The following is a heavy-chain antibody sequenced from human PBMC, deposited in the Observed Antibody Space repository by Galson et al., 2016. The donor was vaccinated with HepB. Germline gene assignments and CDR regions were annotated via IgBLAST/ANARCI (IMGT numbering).Heavy chain of an antibody. V-gene: IGHV4-39*01. Sequence: SETLSLTCTVSGGSISSSNYYWVWIRQSPGKGLEWIGSIYYSGITYYNPSLKSRLTISVDTSKNQFSLKLTSVTAADTAFYYCATLQVTYPNYGMDVWGQGTTVTVSS. J-gene: IGHJ6*02. CDR2: IYYSGIT. D-gene: IGHD4-11*01. CDR3: ATLQVTYPNYGMDV. CDR1: GGSISSSNYY.